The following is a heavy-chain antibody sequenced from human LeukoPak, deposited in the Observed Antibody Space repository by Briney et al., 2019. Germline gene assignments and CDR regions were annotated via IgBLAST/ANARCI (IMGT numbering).Heavy chain of an antibody. CDR2: ISSSSSST. Sequence: GSLRLSCAASGFTFSSYAMNWVRQAPGKGLEWISYISSSSSSTYYADSVKGRFTISRDNAKNSLYLQMNSLRAEDTAVYYCARVIGSYGDSAYWGQGTLVTVSS. D-gene: IGHD4-17*01. CDR1: GFTFSSYA. V-gene: IGHV3-48*04. CDR3: ARVIGSYGDSAY. J-gene: IGHJ4*02.